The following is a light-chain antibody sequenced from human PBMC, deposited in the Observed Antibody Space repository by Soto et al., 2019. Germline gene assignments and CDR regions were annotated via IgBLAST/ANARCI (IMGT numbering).Light chain of an antibody. CDR2: LGS. J-gene: IGKJ1*01. Sequence: DIVMTQSPLSLPVTPGEPASISCRSSQSLLHSNGYNYLDWYLQKPGQSPQLLIYLGSNRASGVPDRFSGSGLGTDFTLKISRVEAEDVGVYYCVQTLQTATFGQGTKVDIK. V-gene: IGKV2-28*01. CDR1: QSLLHSNGYNY. CDR3: VQTLQTAT.